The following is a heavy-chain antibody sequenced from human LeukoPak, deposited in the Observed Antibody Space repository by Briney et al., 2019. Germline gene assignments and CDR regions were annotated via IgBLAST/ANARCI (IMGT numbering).Heavy chain of an antibody. CDR3: AREGDIARVGSFDY. CDR1: GYTFTGYY. D-gene: IGHD2-15*01. J-gene: IGHJ4*02. Sequence: GASVKVSCKASGYTFTGYYMHWVRQAPGQGLEWMGWINPNSGGTNYAQKFQGRVTMTRDTSISTAYMELSRLRSDDTAVYYCAREGDIARVGSFDYWGQGTLVTVSS. CDR2: INPNSGGT. V-gene: IGHV1-2*02.